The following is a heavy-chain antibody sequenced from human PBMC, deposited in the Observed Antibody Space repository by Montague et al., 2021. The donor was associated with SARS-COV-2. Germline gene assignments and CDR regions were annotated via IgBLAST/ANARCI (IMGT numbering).Heavy chain of an antibody. V-gene: IGHV3-30*04. CDR3: ARSSGYCGGDCNSGIDY. J-gene: IGHJ4*02. D-gene: IGHD2-21*02. CDR1: GLTFSGYA. Sequence: SLRLSCAASGLTFSGYAMHWVRQAPGKGLEWVAVIFYDGSNTYYADSVKGRFTISRDNSKNTVYLQMNSLRPEDTAVFYCARSSGYCGGDCNSGIDYWGQGTLVTVSS. CDR2: IFYDGSNT.